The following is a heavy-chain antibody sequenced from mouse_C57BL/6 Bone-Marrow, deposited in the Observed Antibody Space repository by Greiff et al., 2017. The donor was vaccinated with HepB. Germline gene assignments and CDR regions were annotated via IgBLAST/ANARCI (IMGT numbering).Heavy chain of an antibody. J-gene: IGHJ3*01. Sequence: DVHLVESGGGLVKPGGSLKLSCAASGFTFSSYAMSWVRQTPEKRLEWVATISDGGSYTYYPDNVKGRFTISRDNAKNNLYLQMSHLKSEDTAMYYCAREARGYQFAYWGQGTLVTVSA. V-gene: IGHV5-4*01. CDR1: GFTFSSYA. CDR3: AREARGYQFAY. D-gene: IGHD2-2*01. CDR2: ISDGGSYT.